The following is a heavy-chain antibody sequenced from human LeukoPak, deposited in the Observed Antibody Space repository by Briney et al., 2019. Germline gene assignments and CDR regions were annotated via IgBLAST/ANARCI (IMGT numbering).Heavy chain of an antibody. CDR1: GFPFSTYW. V-gene: IGHV3-7*01. Sequence: GESLRLSCAASGFPFSTYWMSWVRQAPGKWLEWVANINQDGTEKYYVDSVKGRFTISRDYAKNSLYLQMNSLRVEDTAVYYXXXXXXXXXXXXXIVQQKYYFDYWGQGTLVTVSS. J-gene: IGHJ4*02. CDR2: INQDGTEK. D-gene: IGHD3-16*02. CDR3: XXXXXXXXXXXXIVQQKYYFDY.